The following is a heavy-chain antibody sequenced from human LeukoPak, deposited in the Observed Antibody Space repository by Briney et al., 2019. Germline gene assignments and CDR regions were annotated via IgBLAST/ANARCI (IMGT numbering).Heavy chain of an antibody. CDR3: ARGYNRASPTRNFYYMDV. CDR1: GGSISSYY. J-gene: IGHJ6*03. Sequence: PSETLSLTCTVSGGSISSYYWSWIRQPAGKGLEWIGRIYSSGSTNYNPSLKSRVTMSVDTSQNQFSLKVSSVTAADTAVYYCARGYNRASPTRNFYYMDVWGKGTTVTVSS. V-gene: IGHV4-4*07. D-gene: IGHD1-14*01. CDR2: IYSSGST.